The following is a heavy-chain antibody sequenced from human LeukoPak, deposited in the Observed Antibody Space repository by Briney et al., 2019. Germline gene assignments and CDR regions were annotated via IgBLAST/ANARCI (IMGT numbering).Heavy chain of an antibody. CDR2: IKQDGSAK. J-gene: IGHJ3*02. CDR3: ARACYYDSSGYCHDAFDI. D-gene: IGHD3-22*01. CDR1: GITFGIYW. V-gene: IGHV3-7*01. Sequence: GGSLRLSCAASGITFGIYWMSWVRQAPGKGLEWVANIKQDGSAKYYVDSVKGRFTISRDNAKNSLYLQMNSLKAEDTAVYYCARACYYDSSGYCHDAFDIWGQGTMVTVSS.